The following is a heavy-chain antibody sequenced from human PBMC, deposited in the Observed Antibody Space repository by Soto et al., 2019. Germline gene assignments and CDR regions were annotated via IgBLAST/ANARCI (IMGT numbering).Heavy chain of an antibody. J-gene: IGHJ4*02. CDR3: ARHWNYIPTHD. D-gene: IGHD1-7*01. CDR1: GGSVSSGSYY. V-gene: IGHV4-61*01. CDR2: IYYSGST. Sequence: SETLSLTCTVSGGSVSSGSYYWSWIRQPPGKGLEWIGYIYYSGSTNYNPSLKSRVTISVDTSKNQFSLKLSSVTAADTAVYYCARHWNYIPTHDWGQGTLVTVSS.